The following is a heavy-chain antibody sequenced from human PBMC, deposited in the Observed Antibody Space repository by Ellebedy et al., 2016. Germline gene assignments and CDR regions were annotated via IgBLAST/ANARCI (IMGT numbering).Heavy chain of an antibody. J-gene: IGHJ4*02. CDR1: GGSISSSSYY. V-gene: IGHV4-39*07. CDR3: ARIPNFDWLFLDY. Sequence: SETLSLTXTVSGGSISSSSYYWGWIRQPPGKGLEWIGSIYYSGSTCYNPSLKSRVTISVDTSKNQFSLKLSSVTAADTAVYYCARIPNFDWLFLDYWGQGTLVTVSS. D-gene: IGHD3-9*01. CDR2: IYYSGST.